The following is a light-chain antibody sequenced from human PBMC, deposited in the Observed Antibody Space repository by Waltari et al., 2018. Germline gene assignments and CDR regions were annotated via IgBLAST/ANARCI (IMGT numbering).Light chain of an antibody. J-gene: IGLJ3*02. V-gene: IGLV5-45*02. CDR1: SGINVGTYR. CDR2: YTSDSDK. Sequence: QAVLTQPSSLSASPGASASLTCTLRSGINVGTYRIYWYQQKPGSPPQYLRRYTSDSDKQQGSGVPSRFSGSKDASANAGILLISGLQSEDEADYYCMIWHNSAWVFGGGTKLTVL. CDR3: MIWHNSAWV.